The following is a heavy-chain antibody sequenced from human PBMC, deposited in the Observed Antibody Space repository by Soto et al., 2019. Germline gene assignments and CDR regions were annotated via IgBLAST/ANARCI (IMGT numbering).Heavy chain of an antibody. CDR1: GYTFTSNG. D-gene: IGHD3-22*01. V-gene: IGHV1-18*04. CDR2: ISGYNGNA. Sequence: ASVKVSCKASGYTFTSNGVSWVRQAPGQGLEWLGWISGYNGNANYERKFQDRLTMTTDTSTSTAYMERRSLRSDDTAVYYCARVSMAFYDSSGHDAIDIWGQGTMVTVSS. CDR3: ARVSMAFYDSSGHDAIDI. J-gene: IGHJ3*02.